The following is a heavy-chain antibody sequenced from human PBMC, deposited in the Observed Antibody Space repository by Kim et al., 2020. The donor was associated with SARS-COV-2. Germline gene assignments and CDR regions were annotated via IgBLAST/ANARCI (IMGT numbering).Heavy chain of an antibody. D-gene: IGHD5-18*01. J-gene: IGHJ5*02. CDR3: LRAWNTAMVNH. Sequence: SETLSLTCSVSGGSVSSISYEWGWIRQPPGKGLEWIASIHYTGTTYYNPSLRSRVTISVATSKNHFSLKLYSVTAADTAVYYCLRAWNTAMVNHWGKGTL. V-gene: IGHV4-39*07. CDR2: IHYTGTT. CDR1: GGSVSSISYE.